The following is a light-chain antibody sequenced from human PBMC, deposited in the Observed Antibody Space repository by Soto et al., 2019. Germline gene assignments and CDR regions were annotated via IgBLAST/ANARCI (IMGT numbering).Light chain of an antibody. Sequence: DIQMTQSPSTLSASVGDRVTITCRASQSISSWLAWYQQKPGKAPKLLIYKASSLESGGPSRFSGSGSGTEFTLTISSLQPDDFATYYCQQYNSQETFGQGTKLEIK. V-gene: IGKV1-5*03. CDR2: KAS. J-gene: IGKJ2*01. CDR1: QSISSW. CDR3: QQYNSQET.